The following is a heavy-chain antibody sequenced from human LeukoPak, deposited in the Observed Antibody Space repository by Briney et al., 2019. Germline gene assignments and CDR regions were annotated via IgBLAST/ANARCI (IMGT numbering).Heavy chain of an antibody. CDR2: IYYSGST. V-gene: IGHV4-59*01. Sequence: SETLSLTCTVSGGSLSSYYWSWIRQPPGKGLEWIGYIYYSGSTNYNPSLKSRVTISVDTSKNQFSLKLSSVTAADTAVYYCARHGYSYGPDYWGQGTLVTVSS. CDR1: GGSLSSYY. CDR3: ARHGYSYGPDY. D-gene: IGHD5-18*01. J-gene: IGHJ4*02.